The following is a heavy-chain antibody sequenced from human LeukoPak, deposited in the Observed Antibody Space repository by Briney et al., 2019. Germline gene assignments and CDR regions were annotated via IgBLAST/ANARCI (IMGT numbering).Heavy chain of an antibody. CDR2: INSDGSST. CDR3: ARRAVVVITNYYYYYMDV. CDR1: GFTLSSYW. D-gene: IGHD3-22*01. Sequence: PGGSLRLSCAASGFTLSSYWMHWVRQAPGKGLVWVSRINSDGSSTSYADSVKDRFTISRDNAKNTLYLQMNSLRAEDTAVYYCARRAVVVITNYYYYYMDVWGKGTTVTVSS. J-gene: IGHJ6*03. V-gene: IGHV3-74*01.